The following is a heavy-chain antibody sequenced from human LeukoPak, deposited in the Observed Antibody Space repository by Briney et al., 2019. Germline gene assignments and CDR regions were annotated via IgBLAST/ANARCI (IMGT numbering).Heavy chain of an antibody. J-gene: IGHJ6*03. D-gene: IGHD3-22*01. CDR1: GFTFSSYG. V-gene: IGHV3-30*18. Sequence: GRSLRLSCAASGFTFSSYGMYWVRQAPGKGLEWVAVISYDGSDTYYADSVRGRFTISRDNSKNTLYLQMNGLRAEDTAVYFCAKDSTMIVLYYYMEVWGTGTTVTVSS. CDR2: ISYDGSDT. CDR3: AKDSTMIVLYYYMEV.